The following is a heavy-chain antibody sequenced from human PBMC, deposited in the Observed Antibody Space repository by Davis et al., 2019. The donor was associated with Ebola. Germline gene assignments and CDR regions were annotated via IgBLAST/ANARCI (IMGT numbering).Heavy chain of an antibody. Sequence: GESLKISCKDSGNSFTSHWIGWVRQMPGKGLEWMGIIYTGDSDTRYSPSFRGQVIISAGKSIKTAFLQWSSLKASDTAMYYCASLRRTITGMDDAFDIWGQGTMVTVSS. CDR1: GNSFTSHW. V-gene: IGHV5-51*01. CDR3: ASLRRTITGMDDAFDI. J-gene: IGHJ3*02. CDR2: IYTGDSDT. D-gene: IGHD2-8*02.